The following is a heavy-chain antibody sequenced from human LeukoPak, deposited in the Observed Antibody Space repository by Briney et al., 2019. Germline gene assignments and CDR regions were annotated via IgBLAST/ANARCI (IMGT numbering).Heavy chain of an antibody. Sequence: SETLSLTCNVSGGSISGYHWSWIRQPPGKGLEWLGYIYYSGSSNYNPSLKSRVTISVDTSKNQFSLKLSSVTAADTAVYYCARGGSYYSFDYWGQGTLVTVSS. J-gene: IGHJ4*02. CDR2: IYYSGSS. D-gene: IGHD1-26*01. CDR1: GGSISGYH. CDR3: ARGGSYYSFDY. V-gene: IGHV4-59*01.